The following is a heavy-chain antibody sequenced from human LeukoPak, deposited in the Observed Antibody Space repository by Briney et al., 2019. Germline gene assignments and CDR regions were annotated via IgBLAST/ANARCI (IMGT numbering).Heavy chain of an antibody. CDR3: VKSTGTIPNNPFDI. Sequence: PGGSLRLSCSASGFSFSSYAMHWVRQAPGKGLEYVSAIISNGGSTYHADSVKGRFSISRDNSKNTLYLQMNNLRAEDTAVYYCVKSTGTIPNNPFDIWGQGTMVTVSS. J-gene: IGHJ3*02. D-gene: IGHD1-7*01. CDR1: GFSFSSYA. CDR2: IISNGGST. V-gene: IGHV3-64D*09.